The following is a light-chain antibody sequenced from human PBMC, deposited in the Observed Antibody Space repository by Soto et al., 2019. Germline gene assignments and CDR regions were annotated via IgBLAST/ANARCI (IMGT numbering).Light chain of an antibody. Sequence: IMLTQSACALSLSPGQRATLSCRTSQSVSSYLAWYQQKPGQAPRLLIYEASNRATGIPARFSGSGSGTEFTLTISSLQSEDFAVYYCQQYNTWPRTFGQGTKV. CDR3: QQYNTWPRT. CDR1: QSVSSY. J-gene: IGKJ1*01. CDR2: EAS. V-gene: IGKV3-11*01.